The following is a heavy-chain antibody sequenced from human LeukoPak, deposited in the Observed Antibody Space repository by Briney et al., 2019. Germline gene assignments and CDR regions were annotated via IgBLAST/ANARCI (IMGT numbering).Heavy chain of an antibody. V-gene: IGHV3-30*02. CDR2: IRYDGSDK. D-gene: IGHD2-21*02. Sequence: GGSLRLSCAASGFTFSSYGMHWVRQAPGKGLEWVAFIRYDGSDKYYADSVKGRFTISRDNSKNTQYLQMNSLRAEDTAVYYCAKIVVVTANRDYWGQGTLVTVSS. CDR3: AKIVVVTANRDY. CDR1: GFTFSSYG. J-gene: IGHJ4*02.